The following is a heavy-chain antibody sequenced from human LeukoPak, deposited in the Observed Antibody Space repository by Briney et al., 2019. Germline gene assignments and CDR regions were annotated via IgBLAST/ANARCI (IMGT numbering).Heavy chain of an antibody. V-gene: IGHV3-48*03. CDR3: ARVSDIVVVPAEYYFDY. D-gene: IGHD2-2*01. CDR1: GFIFSSYE. Sequence: GGSLRLSCAASGFIFSSYEMNWVRQDPGKGLEWVSYISSSGYTINYADSVKGRFTVSRDNAKSSLYLQMHSLRAEDTAVYYCARVSDIVVVPAEYYFDYWGQGTLVTVSS. J-gene: IGHJ4*02. CDR2: ISSSGYTI.